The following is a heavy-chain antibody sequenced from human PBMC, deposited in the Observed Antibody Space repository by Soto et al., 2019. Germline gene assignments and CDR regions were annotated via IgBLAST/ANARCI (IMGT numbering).Heavy chain of an antibody. V-gene: IGHV1-58*01. CDR1: GFTFTSSA. Sequence: SVKVSCKASGFTFTSSAVQWVRQARGQRLEWIGWIVVGSGNTNYAQKFQERVTITRDMSTSTAYMELSSLRSEDTAVYYCARDTNYDFWSGYRPWGQGTLVTVSS. J-gene: IGHJ5*02. CDR2: IVVGSGNT. CDR3: ARDTNYDFWSGYRP. D-gene: IGHD3-3*01.